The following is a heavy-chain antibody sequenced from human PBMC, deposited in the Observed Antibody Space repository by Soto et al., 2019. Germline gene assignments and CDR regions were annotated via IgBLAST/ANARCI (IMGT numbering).Heavy chain of an antibody. CDR3: AKRQEYQLPGGFYY. V-gene: IGHV3-23*01. D-gene: IGHD2-2*01. Sequence: GGSLRLSCTASGFTFSNYAMSWVRQAPGKGLEWVSALSSGGGSTYYADSVKGRFTISRDNSKNTLYLQMSSLRAEDTAIYYCAKRQEYQLPGGFYYWGQGTLVTVS. J-gene: IGHJ4*02. CDR2: LSSGGGST. CDR1: GFTFSNYA.